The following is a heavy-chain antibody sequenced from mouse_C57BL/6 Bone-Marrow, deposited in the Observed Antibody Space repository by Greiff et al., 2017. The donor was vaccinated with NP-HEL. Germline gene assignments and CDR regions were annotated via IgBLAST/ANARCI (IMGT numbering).Heavy chain of an antibody. Sequence: QVQLQQSGAELARPGASVKLSCKASGYTLTSYGISWVKQRTGQGLEWIGEIYPRSGNTYYNEKFKGKATLTADKSSSTAYMELRSLTSEDSAVYFCARSDYYGSSLFAYWGQGTLVTVSA. D-gene: IGHD1-1*01. CDR1: GYTLTSYG. CDR2: IYPRSGNT. J-gene: IGHJ3*01. V-gene: IGHV1-81*01. CDR3: ARSDYYGSSLFAY.